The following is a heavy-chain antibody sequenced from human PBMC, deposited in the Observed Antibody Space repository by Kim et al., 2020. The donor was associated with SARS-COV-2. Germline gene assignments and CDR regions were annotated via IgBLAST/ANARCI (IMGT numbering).Heavy chain of an antibody. D-gene: IGHD3-10*01. CDR1: GFTFSNYA. CDR3: ARANGASRDY. V-gene: IGHV3-64*01. CDR2: ITSNGDNT. J-gene: IGHJ4*02. Sequence: GGSLRLSCATSGFTFSNYAMHWVRQAPGKGLEYVSAITSNGDNTYYANSVKGRFTISRDNSKNTLYLQMGSLRPDDMAVYYCARANGASRDYWGQGTLVT.